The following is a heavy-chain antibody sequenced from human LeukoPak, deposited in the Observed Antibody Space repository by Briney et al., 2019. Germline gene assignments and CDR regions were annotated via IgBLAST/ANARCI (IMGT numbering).Heavy chain of an antibody. D-gene: IGHD6-13*01. Sequence: GASVKVSCKVSGYTFTRYNFQWVRQAPGQGLEWMGWINPNSGATNYAQKFQGRVTLTSDTSTSTAYMEVNGLRSDDTAVYSCVRGGGTSWFDYWGQGTPVTVSS. CDR2: INPNSGAT. CDR1: GYTFTRYN. V-gene: IGHV1-2*02. CDR3: VRGGGTSWFDY. J-gene: IGHJ4*02.